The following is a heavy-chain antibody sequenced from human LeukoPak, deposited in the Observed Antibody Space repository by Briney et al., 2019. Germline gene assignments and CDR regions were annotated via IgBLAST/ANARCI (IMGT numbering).Heavy chain of an antibody. J-gene: IGHJ4*02. Sequence: GGSLRLSCAASGFTFSSYAMSWVRQAPGKGLEWVSAISGSGGSTYYADSVKGRFTISRDNSKNMLYLQMNSLRAEDTAVYYCAKGDHIAAAGTDWAFDYWGQGTLVTVSS. CDR3: AKGDHIAAAGTDWAFDY. CDR2: ISGSGGST. D-gene: IGHD6-13*01. CDR1: GFTFSSYA. V-gene: IGHV3-23*01.